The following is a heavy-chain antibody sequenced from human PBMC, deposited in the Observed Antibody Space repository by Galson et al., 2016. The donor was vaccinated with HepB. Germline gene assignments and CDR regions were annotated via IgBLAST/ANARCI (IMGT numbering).Heavy chain of an antibody. Sequence: SLRLSCAASGFTVSSNYMSWVRQAPGKGLEWVSVIYSGGSTHYADSVKGRFTISRDNSKNTLYLQMNSLRADDTAAYYCARTRSDWYYSDYWGQGTTVTVSS. V-gene: IGHV3-66*01. CDR1: GFTVSSNY. D-gene: IGHD6-19*01. CDR3: ARTRSDWYYSDY. CDR2: IYSGGST. J-gene: IGHJ4*03.